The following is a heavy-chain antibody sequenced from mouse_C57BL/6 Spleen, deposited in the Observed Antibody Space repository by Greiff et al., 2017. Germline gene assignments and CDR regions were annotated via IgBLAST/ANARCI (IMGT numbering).Heavy chain of an antibody. Sequence: QVQLQQPGAELVMPGASVKLSCKASGYTFTSYWMHWVKQRPGQGLEWIGEIDPSDSYPNYNQKFKGKSTVTVEKSSSTAYMQLSSLTSEDSAVYYCAKRRAITTVVATEYYFDYWGQGTTRTVSS. D-gene: IGHD1-1*01. V-gene: IGHV1-69*01. CDR2: IDPSDSYP. J-gene: IGHJ2*01. CDR1: GYTFTSYW. CDR3: AKRRAITTVVATEYYFDY.